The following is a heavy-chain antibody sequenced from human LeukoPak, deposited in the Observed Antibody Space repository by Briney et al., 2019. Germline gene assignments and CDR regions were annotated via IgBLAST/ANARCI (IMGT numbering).Heavy chain of an antibody. V-gene: IGHV1-69*04. CDR1: GGTFSSYT. D-gene: IGHD2-2*01. Sequence: SVKVSCKASGGTFSSYTISWVRQAPGQGLEWMGRIIPILGIANYAQKFQGRVTITADKSTSPAYMELSSLRSEDTAVYYCARDLEAVVVVPAAYTPFAPWGQGTLVTVSS. CDR3: ARDLEAVVVVPAAYTPFAP. CDR2: IIPILGIA. J-gene: IGHJ5*02.